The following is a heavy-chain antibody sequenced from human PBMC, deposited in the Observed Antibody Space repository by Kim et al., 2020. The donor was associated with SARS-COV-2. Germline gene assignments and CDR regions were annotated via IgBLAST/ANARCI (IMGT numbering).Heavy chain of an antibody. CDR2: ISGGGSTI. CDR1: GFTFSSYE. J-gene: IGHJ5*02. CDR3: ARELGSRNWFYP. Sequence: GGSLRLSCAASGFTFSSYEMNWVRQAPGKGLEWVSYISGGGSTIYYADSVKGRFTISRDSAKNLLYLQMNSLRAEDTAVYYCARELGSRNWFYPWGQGT. V-gene: IGHV3-48*03.